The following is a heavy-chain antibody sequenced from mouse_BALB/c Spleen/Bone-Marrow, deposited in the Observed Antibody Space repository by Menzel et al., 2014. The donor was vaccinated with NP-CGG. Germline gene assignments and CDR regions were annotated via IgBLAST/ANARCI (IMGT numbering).Heavy chain of an antibody. D-gene: IGHD1-1*01. V-gene: IGHV1S53*02. CDR2: ISPGNGDI. CDR1: GYTFTDHA. CDR3: KSNNYGSSRGFVY. Sequence: QVQLQESDAELVKPGASVKISCKASGYTFTDHAIHWVKQKPEQGLEWIGYISPGNGDIKYNEKFKGKATLTADKSSSTAYMQLNSLTSEEAAVYFCKSNNYGSSRGFVYWGQGTLVTVSA. J-gene: IGHJ3*01.